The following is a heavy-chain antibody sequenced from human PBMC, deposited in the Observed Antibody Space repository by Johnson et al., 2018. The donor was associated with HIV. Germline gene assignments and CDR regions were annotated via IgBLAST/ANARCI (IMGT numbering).Heavy chain of an antibody. V-gene: IGHV3-30*04. CDR2: MSYDGSNK. J-gene: IGHJ3*02. CDR3: ARDTWDAFDI. CDR1: GFTFSNFA. Sequence: QVQVVESGGGVVQPGRSLRLSCAASGFTFSNFAMHWVRLAPGKGLEWVALMSYDGSNKYYADSVKGRFTISRDNSKNTLYLQMNSLRAEDTAVYYCARDTWDAFDIWGQGTMVTVSS.